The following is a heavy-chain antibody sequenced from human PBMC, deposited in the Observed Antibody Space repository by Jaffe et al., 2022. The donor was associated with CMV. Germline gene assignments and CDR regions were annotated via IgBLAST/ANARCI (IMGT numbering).Heavy chain of an antibody. D-gene: IGHD2-2*01. V-gene: IGHV1-2*04. Sequence: QVQLVQSGAEVKKPGASVKVSCKASGYTFTGYYMHWVRQAPGQGLEWMGWINPNSGGTNYAQKFQGWVTMTRDTSISTAYMELSRLRSDDTAVYYCARGDDIVVVPAAIYFDYWGQGTLVTVSS. CDR1: GYTFTGYY. CDR2: INPNSGGT. CDR3: ARGDDIVVVPAAIYFDY. J-gene: IGHJ4*02.